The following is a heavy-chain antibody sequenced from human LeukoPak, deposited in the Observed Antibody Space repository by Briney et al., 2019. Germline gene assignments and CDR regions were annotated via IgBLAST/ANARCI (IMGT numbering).Heavy chain of an antibody. CDR3: AKYGYYDFWSGTYYFDY. D-gene: IGHD3-3*01. CDR1: GFTFSNYA. V-gene: IGHV3-23*01. Sequence: PGGSLRLSCAASGFTFSNYAMSWGRQAPGKGLGWVSAISGSGGSTYYAESVKGRFNIPRDNSKNTLYLQMNSLRAADTAVYYCAKYGYYDFWSGTYYFDYWGQGALVTVSS. J-gene: IGHJ4*02. CDR2: ISGSGGST.